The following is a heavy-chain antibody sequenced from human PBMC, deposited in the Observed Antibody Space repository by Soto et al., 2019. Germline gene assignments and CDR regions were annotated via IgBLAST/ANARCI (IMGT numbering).Heavy chain of an antibody. V-gene: IGHV1-18*01. D-gene: IGHD3-16*01. CDR1: CYTFTAYA. CDR3: ARDQTVLAY. Sequence: QVQLVQSGAEVKKHGASVKVSCKASCYTFTAYAFNWVRQAPGQGLEWRGWISAYSGNTKYAQKFQGRVTLTIDTSTSTAYLELRSLRSYDTAVYYCARDQTVLAYWGQGTLVTVSS. CDR2: ISAYSGNT. J-gene: IGHJ4*02.